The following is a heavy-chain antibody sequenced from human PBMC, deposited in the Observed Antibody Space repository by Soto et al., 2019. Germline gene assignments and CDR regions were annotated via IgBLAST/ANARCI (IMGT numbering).Heavy chain of an antibody. CDR2: ISYDGSNK. CDR3: AKGPRSMVRGVTKPY. CDR1: GFTFSSYG. D-gene: IGHD3-10*01. Sequence: QVQLVESVGGVVQPWRSLRLSCAASGFTFSSYGMHWVRQAPGKGLEWVAVISYDGSNKYYADSVKGRFTISRDNSTNTLYLHMNSMRAEDTAVYYCAKGPRSMVRGVTKPYWGQGTLVNVSS. J-gene: IGHJ4*02. V-gene: IGHV3-30*18.